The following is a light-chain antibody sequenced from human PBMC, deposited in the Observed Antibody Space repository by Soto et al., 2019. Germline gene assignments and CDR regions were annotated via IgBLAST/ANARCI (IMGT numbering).Light chain of an antibody. CDR2: EVG. CDR3: SSYSTTTTPCV. Sequence: ALTQPASVSGSPGQSITISCTGTSRDVGAYHYVSWYQQHPGKAPKLIIYEVGARPSGVSNRFSGSKSGNTASLTISGLQAEDEGDYYCSSYSTTTTPCVFGTGTKVTVL. J-gene: IGLJ1*01. V-gene: IGLV2-14*01. CDR1: SRDVGAYHY.